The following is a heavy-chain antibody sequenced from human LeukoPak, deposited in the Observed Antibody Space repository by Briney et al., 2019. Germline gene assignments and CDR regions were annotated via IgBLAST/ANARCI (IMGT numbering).Heavy chain of an antibody. CDR3: LLAARDY. D-gene: IGHD6-25*01. Sequence: PGGSLRPSCAASGFTFSTYWMSWVRQAPGKGLEWVSVLGGDSDSTYYADSVKGRFTISRDISKNTLYLQMSSLRAEDTAVYYCLLAARDYWGQGTLVTVSS. V-gene: IGHV3-23*01. CDR2: LGGDSDST. J-gene: IGHJ4*02. CDR1: GFTFSTYW.